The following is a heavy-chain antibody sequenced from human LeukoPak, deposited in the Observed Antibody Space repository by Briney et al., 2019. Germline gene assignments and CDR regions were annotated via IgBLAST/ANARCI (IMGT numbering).Heavy chain of an antibody. CDR2: INHSGST. CDR1: GGSFSGYY. CDR3: ARHRRGGASWRGAFDI. J-gene: IGHJ3*02. Sequence: SETLSLTCAVYGGSFSGYYWSWIRQPPGKGLEWIGEINHSGSTNYNPSLKSRVTISVDTPKNQFSLKLSSVTAADTAVYYCARHRRGGASWRGAFDIWGQGTMVTVSS. D-gene: IGHD4-23*01. V-gene: IGHV4-34*01.